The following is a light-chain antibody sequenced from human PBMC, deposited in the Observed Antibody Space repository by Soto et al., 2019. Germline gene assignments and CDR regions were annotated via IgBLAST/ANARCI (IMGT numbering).Light chain of an antibody. J-gene: IGKJ2*01. V-gene: IGKV3-20*01. CDR3: QQYGSSPRT. CDR2: GAS. CDR1: QSVSSSY. Sequence: ETVLTQSPGTLSLSPGERATLSCWASQSVSSSYLAWYQQKPGQAPRLLIYGASSRATGIPDRFSGSGSGTDFTLTISRLEPEDCAVYYYQQYGSSPRTFGQGTKLEIK.